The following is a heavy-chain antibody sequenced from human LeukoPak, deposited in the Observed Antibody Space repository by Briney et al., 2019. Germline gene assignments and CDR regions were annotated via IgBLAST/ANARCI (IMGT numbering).Heavy chain of an antibody. D-gene: IGHD3-22*01. CDR2: IYHSGST. V-gene: IGHV4-4*02. CDR3: ARYELPNYYDSSGSEAFDI. J-gene: IGHJ3*02. CDR1: GGSISSSNW. Sequence: SETLSLTCAVSGGSISSSNWWSWVRQPPGKGLEWIGEIYHSGSTNYNPSLKSRVTISVDTSKNQFSLKLSSVTAADTAVYYCARYELPNYYDSSGSEAFDIWGQGTMVTVSS.